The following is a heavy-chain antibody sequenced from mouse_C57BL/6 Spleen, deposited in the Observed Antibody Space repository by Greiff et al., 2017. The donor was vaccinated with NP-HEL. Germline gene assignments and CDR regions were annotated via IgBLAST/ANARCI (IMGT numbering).Heavy chain of an antibody. Sequence: QVQLQQSGAELVMPGASVKLSCKASGYTFTSYWMHWVKQRPGQGLEWIGEIDPSDSYTNYNQKFKGKSTLTVDKSSSTAYMQLSSLTSEDSAVYYCARGTGGYFDYWGQGTTLTVSS. D-gene: IGHD4-1*01. CDR3: ARGTGGYFDY. V-gene: IGHV1-69*01. CDR1: GYTFTSYW. J-gene: IGHJ2*01. CDR2: IDPSDSYT.